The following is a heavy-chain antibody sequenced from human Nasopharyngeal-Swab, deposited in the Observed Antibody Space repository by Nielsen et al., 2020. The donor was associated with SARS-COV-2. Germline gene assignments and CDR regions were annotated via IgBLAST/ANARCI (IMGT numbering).Heavy chain of an antibody. V-gene: IGHV4-39*01. CDR3: ARRDGSWSGYYTDY. Sequence: SETLSLTCTVSGGSISSYYWGWIRQPPGKGLEWIGSIYYSGSTYYNPSLKSRVTISVDTSKNQFSLKLSSVTAADTAVYYCARRDGSWSGYYTDYWGQGTLVTVSS. CDR1: GGSISSYY. D-gene: IGHD3-3*01. CDR2: IYYSGST. J-gene: IGHJ4*02.